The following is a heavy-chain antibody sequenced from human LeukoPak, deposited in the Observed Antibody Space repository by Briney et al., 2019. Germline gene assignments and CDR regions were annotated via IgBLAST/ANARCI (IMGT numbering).Heavy chain of an antibody. CDR1: GFTFSSYG. V-gene: IGHV3-30*18. D-gene: IGHD4-23*01. CDR3: AKGRWAQYYFDY. CDR2: ISYDGSNK. J-gene: IGHJ4*02. Sequence: PGGSLRLSCAASGFTFSSYGMHWVRQAPGKGLEWVAVISYDGSNKYYADSVKGRFTISRDNSKNTLYLQMNSLRAEDPAVYYCAKGRWAQYYFDYWGQGTLVTVSS.